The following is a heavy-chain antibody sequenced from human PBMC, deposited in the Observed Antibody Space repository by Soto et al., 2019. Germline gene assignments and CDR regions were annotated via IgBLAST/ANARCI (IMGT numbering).Heavy chain of an antibody. CDR3: VRGGKFYQQETYYFDY. D-gene: IGHD3-16*01. CDR2: IYYTGST. J-gene: IGHJ4*02. CDR1: GGSITSDGYY. Sequence: QLQLLQSGPGLVRPSETLSLTCSVSGGSITSDGYYWGWIRQSPGKGLQWIGSIYYTGSTYYYPSLASRATVSVDTSKNQFSLSLPSVTAADAAVYYCVRGGKFYQQETYYFDYWGQGTLVAVSS. V-gene: IGHV4-39*01.